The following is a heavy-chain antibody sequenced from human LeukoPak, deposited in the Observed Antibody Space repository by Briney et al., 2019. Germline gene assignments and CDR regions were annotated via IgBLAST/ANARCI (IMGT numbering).Heavy chain of an antibody. D-gene: IGHD3-10*01. J-gene: IGHJ4*02. V-gene: IGHV4-4*02. Sequence: SETLSLTCAVSGGSISSSNWWSWVRQPPGKGLEWIGEIYHSGSTNYNPSLKSRVTISVDKSKNQFSLKLSSVTAADTAVYYCAREKLLWFGELSDFDYWGQGTLVTVSS. CDR2: IYHSGST. CDR1: GGSISSSNW. CDR3: AREKLLWFGELSDFDY.